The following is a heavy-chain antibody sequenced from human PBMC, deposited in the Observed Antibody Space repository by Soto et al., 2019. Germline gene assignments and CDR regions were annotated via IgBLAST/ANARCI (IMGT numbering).Heavy chain of an antibody. V-gene: IGHV4-39*01. Sequence: PSETLSLTCTVSGGSISSSSYYFCWIRQPPWKGLEWIGSTYYSGSTYYNPSLKSRVTISVDTSKNQFSLKLSSVTAADTAVYYCARPLTDTAMAPLAFDYWGQGTLVTVSS. J-gene: IGHJ4*02. CDR2: TYYSGST. D-gene: IGHD5-18*01. CDR1: GGSISSSSYY. CDR3: ARPLTDTAMAPLAFDY.